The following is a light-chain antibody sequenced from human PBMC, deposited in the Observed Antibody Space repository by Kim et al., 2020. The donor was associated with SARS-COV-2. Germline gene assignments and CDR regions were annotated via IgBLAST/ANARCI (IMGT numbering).Light chain of an antibody. V-gene: IGKV3-11*01. Sequence: EIVLTQSPATLSLSLGERATLSCRASQSVSSDLAWYQQKPGQAPRLLIYDASNRATDIPARFSGSGYGTDLTLTISSLEAEDFAVYYCQQRSNWIWTFGQGTKVDIK. J-gene: IGKJ1*01. CDR2: DAS. CDR1: QSVSSD. CDR3: QQRSNWIWT.